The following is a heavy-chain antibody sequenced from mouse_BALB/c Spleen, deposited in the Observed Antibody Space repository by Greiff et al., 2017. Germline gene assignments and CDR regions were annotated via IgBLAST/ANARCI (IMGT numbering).Heavy chain of an antibody. J-gene: IGHJ2*01. CDR1: GFTFSSYA. CDR2: ISSGGSYT. Sequence: EVKLVESGGGLVKPGGSLKLSCAASGFTFSSYAMSWVRQTPEKRLEWVATISSGGSYTYYPDSVKGRFTISRDNAKNTLYLQMSSLRSEDTAMYYCARGYSDYWGQGTTLTVSS. CDR3: ARGYSDY. V-gene: IGHV5-9-3*01.